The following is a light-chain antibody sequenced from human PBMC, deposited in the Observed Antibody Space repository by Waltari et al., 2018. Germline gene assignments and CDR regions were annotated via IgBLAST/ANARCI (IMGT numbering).Light chain of an antibody. CDR2: EVS. J-gene: IGLJ1*01. Sequence: QSALTQPASVSGSPGQSITISCSGTDSDVGAYDFVSWYQQHPGKAPHLIIYEVSNRPSGISNPLSAPQSGKPASLTISGLQAEDEADYYCSSYTTSSAPGVFGTGTRVTVL. CDR3: SSYTTSSAPGV. V-gene: IGLV2-14*01. CDR1: DSDVGAYDF.